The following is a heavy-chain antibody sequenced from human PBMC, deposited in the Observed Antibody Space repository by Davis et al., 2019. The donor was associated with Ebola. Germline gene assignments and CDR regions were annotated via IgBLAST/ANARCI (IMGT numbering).Heavy chain of an antibody. J-gene: IGHJ6*03. D-gene: IGHD2-2*02. CDR1: GFTFSSYS. CDR2: ISSSSSTI. Sequence: GESLKISCAASGFTFSSYSMNWVRQAPGKGLEWVSYISSSSSTIYYADSVKGRFTISRDNAKNSLYLQMNSLRAEDTAVYYCARRRYCSSTSCYTSLYYMDVWGKGTTVTVSS. V-gene: IGHV3-48*04. CDR3: ARRRYCSSTSCYTSLYYMDV.